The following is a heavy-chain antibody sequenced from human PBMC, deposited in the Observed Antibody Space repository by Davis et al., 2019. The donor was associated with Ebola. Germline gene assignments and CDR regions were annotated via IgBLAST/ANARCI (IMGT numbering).Heavy chain of an antibody. D-gene: IGHD2/OR15-2a*01. CDR2: VYYTGTT. CDR3: GRLFSGNTCCDS. V-gene: IGHV4-59*01. J-gene: IGHJ4*02. Sequence: PSETLSLTCTVSGGSFNSYYWNWIRQPPGKGPEWIGYVYYTGTTKYNPSLKSRVTISVDTSKNQFSLNLTSVTAADTAVYYCGRLFSGNTCCDSWGQGTLVTVSS. CDR1: GGSFNSYY.